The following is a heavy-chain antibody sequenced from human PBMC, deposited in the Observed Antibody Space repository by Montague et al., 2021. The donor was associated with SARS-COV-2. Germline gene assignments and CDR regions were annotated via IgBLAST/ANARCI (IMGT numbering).Heavy chain of an antibody. CDR1: GGSISSRTYY. J-gene: IGHJ2*01. CDR2: IFYSGST. D-gene: IGHD1-20*01. V-gene: IGHV4-39*02. Sequence: SETLSLTCTVSGGSISSRTYYWSWIRQHPGKGLEWIGNIFYSGSTYYNPSLKSRVTISVDTSKNQFSLKLSSVTAADTAVYYCARDSITVIEEGQYFDIWGQGTMVTVSS. CDR3: ARDSITVIEEGQYFDI.